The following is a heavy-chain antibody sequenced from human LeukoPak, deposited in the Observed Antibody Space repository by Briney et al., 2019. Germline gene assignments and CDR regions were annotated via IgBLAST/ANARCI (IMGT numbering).Heavy chain of an antibody. Sequence: SETLSLTCTVSGGSISSSSYYWVWIRQPPGKGLEWIGSIYYSGSTYYNPSLRSRVTISADTSKNQFSLTLGSVSATDTAVYYCVSPRGFSYGYFDYWGQGTLVTVSS. V-gene: IGHV4-39*01. D-gene: IGHD5-18*01. CDR3: VSPRGFSYGYFDY. CDR2: IYYSGST. CDR1: GGSISSSSYY. J-gene: IGHJ4*02.